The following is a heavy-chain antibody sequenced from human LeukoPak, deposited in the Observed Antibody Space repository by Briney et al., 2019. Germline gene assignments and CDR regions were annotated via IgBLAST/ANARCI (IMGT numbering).Heavy chain of an antibody. CDR3: ARASPPGGRIDY. Sequence: PGGSLRLSCAASGFTFSSYSMNWVRQAPGKGLEWVSSISSSSSSYIYYADSVKGRFTISRDNAKNSLYLQMNSLRAEDTAVYYCARASPPGGRIDYWGQGTLVTVSS. CDR1: GFTFSSYS. V-gene: IGHV3-21*01. CDR2: ISSSSSSYI. J-gene: IGHJ4*02. D-gene: IGHD1-26*01.